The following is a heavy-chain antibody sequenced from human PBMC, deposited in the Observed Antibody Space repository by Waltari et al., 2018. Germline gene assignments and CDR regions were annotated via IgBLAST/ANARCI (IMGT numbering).Heavy chain of an antibody. CDR2: IRYDGSNK. D-gene: IGHD1-26*01. J-gene: IGHJ4*02. V-gene: IGHV3-30*02. Sequence: QVQLVESGGGVVQPGGSLRLSCAASGFTFSSYGMHWVRQAPGKGLEWVAFIRYDGSNKYYADSVKGRFTISRDNSKNTLYLQMNSLRAEDTAVYYCAKDVAGSYQAFDYWGQGTLVTVSS. CDR1: GFTFSSYG. CDR3: AKDVAGSYQAFDY.